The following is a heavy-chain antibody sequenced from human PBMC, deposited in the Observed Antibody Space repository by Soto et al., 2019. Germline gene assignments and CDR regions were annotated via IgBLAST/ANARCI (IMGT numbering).Heavy chain of an antibody. CDR1: GYTFTSYA. Sequence: ASVKVSCKASGYTFTSYAMHWVRQAPGQRLEWMGWINAGSGNTKYSQKFQGRVTITRDTSASTAYMELSSLRSEDTAVYYCARETDNWNYVPWFDPWGQGTLVTVSS. CDR2: INAGSGNT. J-gene: IGHJ5*02. V-gene: IGHV1-3*01. CDR3: ARETDNWNYVPWFDP. D-gene: IGHD1-7*01.